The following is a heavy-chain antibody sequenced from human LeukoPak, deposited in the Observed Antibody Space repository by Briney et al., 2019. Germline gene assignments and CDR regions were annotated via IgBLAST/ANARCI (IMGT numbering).Heavy chain of an antibody. CDR2: ISPDGSDT. Sequence: KTGESPKISCKGSGYSFTNYWIGWVRQMPGKGLEWMGIISPDGSDTRYSPSFQGQVTISADKSITTAYLQWSSLKASDTAMYYCARLTSSWSFDYWGQGTLVTVSS. V-gene: IGHV5-51*01. D-gene: IGHD6-13*01. CDR1: GYSFTNYW. CDR3: ARLTSSWSFDY. J-gene: IGHJ4*02.